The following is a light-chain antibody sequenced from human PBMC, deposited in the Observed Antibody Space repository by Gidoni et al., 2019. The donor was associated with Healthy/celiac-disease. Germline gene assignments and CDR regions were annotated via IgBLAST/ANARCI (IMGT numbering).Light chain of an antibody. J-gene: IGKJ2*01. Sequence: EIVMTQSPATLSVSPGERATLSCRPSQSVSSNLAWYQQKPVQAPRLLIYGASTRATGIPARFSGSGSGTEFTLTISSLQSEDFAVYYCQQYNNWYTFXXXTKLEIK. V-gene: IGKV3-15*01. CDR1: QSVSSN. CDR3: QQYNNWYT. CDR2: GAS.